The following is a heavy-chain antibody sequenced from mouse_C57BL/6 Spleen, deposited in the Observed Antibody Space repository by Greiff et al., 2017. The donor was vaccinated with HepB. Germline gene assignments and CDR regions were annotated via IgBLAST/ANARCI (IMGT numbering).Heavy chain of an antibody. J-gene: IGHJ4*01. CDR2: IHPNSGST. Sequence: QLQQSGAELVKPGASVKLSCKASGYTFTSYWMHWVKQRPGQGLEWIGMIHPNSGSTNYNEKFKSKATLTVDKSSSTAYMQLISLTSEDSAVYYCARSLTTVVATNAMDYWGQGTSVTVSS. CDR1: GYTFTSYW. CDR3: ARSLTTVVATNAMDY. V-gene: IGHV1-64*01. D-gene: IGHD1-1*01.